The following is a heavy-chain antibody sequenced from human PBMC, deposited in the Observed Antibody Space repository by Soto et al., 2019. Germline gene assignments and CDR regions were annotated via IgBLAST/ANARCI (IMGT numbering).Heavy chain of an antibody. Sequence: PGESLKISCKGSGYSFTSYWIGWVRQMPGKGLEWMGIIYPGDSDTRYSPSFQGQVTISADKSISTAYLQWSSLKASDTAMYYCARHRGAVAGTMIFRGYYYYGMDVWGQGTTVTVSS. CDR2: IYPGDSDT. V-gene: IGHV5-51*01. CDR1: GYSFTSYW. CDR3: ARHRGAVAGTMIFRGYYYYGMDV. D-gene: IGHD6-19*01. J-gene: IGHJ6*02.